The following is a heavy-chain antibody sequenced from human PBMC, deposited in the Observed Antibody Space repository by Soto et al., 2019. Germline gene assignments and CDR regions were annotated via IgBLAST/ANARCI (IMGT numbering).Heavy chain of an antibody. CDR3: ARHSYYSNPLRFDP. CDR1: GGSISSYY. Sequence: SETLSLTCTVSGGSISSYYWSWIRQPPGKGLEWIGYIYYSGSTNYNPSLKSRVTISVDTSKNQFSLRLSSVTAAETAVYYCARHSYYSNPLRFDPWGQGTLVTVSS. CDR2: IYYSGST. J-gene: IGHJ5*02. D-gene: IGHD4-4*01. V-gene: IGHV4-59*08.